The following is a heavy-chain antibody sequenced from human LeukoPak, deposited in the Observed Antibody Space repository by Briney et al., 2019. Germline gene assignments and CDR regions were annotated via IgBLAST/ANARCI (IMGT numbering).Heavy chain of an antibody. CDR2: IQQDGSEK. Sequence: PGESLRLSCAASGFTFSDYWMCWVRKAPGKGLEWVANIQQDGSEKYYVDSVKGRFTISRDNAKKSLFLQVSSLRGEDTAVYYCARDRGFSYGIDFWGQGTLVTVSS. D-gene: IGHD5-18*01. CDR3: ARDRGFSYGIDF. CDR1: GFTFSDYW. V-gene: IGHV3-7*04. J-gene: IGHJ4*02.